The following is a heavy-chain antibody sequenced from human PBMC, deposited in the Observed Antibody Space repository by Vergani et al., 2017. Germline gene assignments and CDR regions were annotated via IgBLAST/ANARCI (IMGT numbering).Heavy chain of an antibody. D-gene: IGHD2-2*01. CDR2: IYYSGST. CDR1: GGSISSYY. Sequence: QLQLQESGPGLVKPSETLSLTCTVSGGSISSYYWSWIRQPPGKGLEWIGYIYYSGSTNYNPSLTSRVTISVDTSKNQFALKLSSVNASDTAVYYCARTNVGYCSSTSCPTNLKYSYYSYMYVWGKGTTVTVSS. CDR3: ARTNVGYCSSTSCPTNLKYSYYSYMYV. V-gene: IGHV4-59*01. J-gene: IGHJ6*03.